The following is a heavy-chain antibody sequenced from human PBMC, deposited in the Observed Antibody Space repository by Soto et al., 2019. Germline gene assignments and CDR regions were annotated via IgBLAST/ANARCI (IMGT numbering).Heavy chain of an antibody. Sequence: ASVKVSCKASGYTFTSYGISWVRQAPGQGLEWMGWMNPNSGNTGYAQKFQGRVTMTRNTSISTAYMELSSLRSEDTAVYYCARGWLAVAGTHFDYWGQGTLVTVSS. CDR1: GYTFTSYG. J-gene: IGHJ4*02. D-gene: IGHD6-19*01. CDR3: ARGWLAVAGTHFDY. V-gene: IGHV1-8*02. CDR2: MNPNSGNT.